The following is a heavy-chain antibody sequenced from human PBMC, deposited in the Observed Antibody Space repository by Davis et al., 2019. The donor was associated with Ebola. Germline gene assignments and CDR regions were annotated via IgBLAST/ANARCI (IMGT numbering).Heavy chain of an antibody. CDR1: GFTFNIFD. D-gene: IGHD5-12*01. Sequence: PGGSLRLSCAASGFTFNIFDMHWVRQAPGRGLEWVAFVRSHGSDDHYADSVKGRFTISRDNSKNTLYLQMNSLRAEDTAVYYCARRGYSALDWGQGTLVTVSS. V-gene: IGHV3-30*02. CDR2: VRSHGSDD. J-gene: IGHJ4*02. CDR3: ARRGYSALD.